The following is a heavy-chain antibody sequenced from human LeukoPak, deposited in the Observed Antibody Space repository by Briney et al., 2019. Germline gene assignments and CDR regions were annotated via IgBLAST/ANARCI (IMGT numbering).Heavy chain of an antibody. V-gene: IGHV4-34*01. J-gene: IGHJ5*02. D-gene: IGHD1-1*01. CDR3: ARVPDITARPCDT. CDR2: ISHTGLT. CDR1: GGSFSGYY. Sequence: SGTLSLTCAVYGGSFSGYYWTLIRQTPGKGLEWIGQISHTGLTGSNPSLKSRVTIFVDSSKKQFPLRMTSVTAADTGVYYCARVPDITARPCDTWGPGTLVTVSS.